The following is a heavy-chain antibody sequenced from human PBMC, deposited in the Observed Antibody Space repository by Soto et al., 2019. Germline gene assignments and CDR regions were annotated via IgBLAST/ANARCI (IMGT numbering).Heavy chain of an antibody. J-gene: IGHJ4*02. D-gene: IGHD6-13*01. V-gene: IGHV5-10-1*01. CDR1: GYSFTSYW. Sequence: PGESLKISCKGSGYSFTSYWISWVRQMPGKGLEWMGRIDPSDSYTNYSPSFQGHVTISADKSISTAYLQWSSLKSSDTAMYYCAIPTDLAAAGTRPPHYWGQGTLVTVSS. CDR2: IDPSDSYT. CDR3: AIPTDLAAAGTRPPHY.